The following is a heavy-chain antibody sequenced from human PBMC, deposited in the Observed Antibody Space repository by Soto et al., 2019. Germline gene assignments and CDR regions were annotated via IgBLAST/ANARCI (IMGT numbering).Heavy chain of an antibody. Sequence: QVQLVQSGVEVKKPGASVKVSCKASGYTFTSYGISWVRQAPGQGLEWMGWISAYNDYTNYAQTLQGRVTMTTDTSTSTAYLELRGLRCDDTAVYYCARSGDMVQQQEYGMDVWGQGTTVIVSS. CDR2: ISAYNDYT. CDR3: ARSGDMVQQQEYGMDV. J-gene: IGHJ6*02. V-gene: IGHV1-18*01. D-gene: IGHD6-13*01. CDR1: GYTFTSYG.